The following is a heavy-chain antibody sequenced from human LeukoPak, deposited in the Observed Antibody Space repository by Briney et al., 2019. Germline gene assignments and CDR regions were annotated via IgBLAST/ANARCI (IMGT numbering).Heavy chain of an antibody. CDR1: GGSISSSSYY. J-gene: IGHJ5*02. CDR2: IYYSGST. Sequence: SETLSLTCTVSGGSISSSSYYWGWIRQPPGKGLEWIGSIYYSGSTYYNPSLKSRATISVDTSKNQFSLKLSSVTAADTAVYYCARPRITMVRGACYWFDPWGQGTLVTVSS. V-gene: IGHV4-39*07. CDR3: ARPRITMVRGACYWFDP. D-gene: IGHD3-10*01.